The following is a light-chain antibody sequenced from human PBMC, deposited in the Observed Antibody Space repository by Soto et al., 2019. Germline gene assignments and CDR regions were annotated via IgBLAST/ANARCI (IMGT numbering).Light chain of an antibody. Sequence: DIKRTQSQSALSASVGDRVTITRPASQGIRNDLGWYQQKPGKAPKLLIYAASSLQSGVPSRFSGSGSGTEFTLTISSLQPEDFATYYCQKLNSYPINCGKGQRLGIK. CDR3: QKLNSYPIN. CDR1: QGIRND. J-gene: IGKJ5*01. V-gene: IGKV1-17*01. CDR2: AAS.